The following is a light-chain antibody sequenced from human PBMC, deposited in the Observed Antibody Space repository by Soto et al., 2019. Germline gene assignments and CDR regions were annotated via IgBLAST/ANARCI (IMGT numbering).Light chain of an antibody. CDR2: AAS. V-gene: IGKV1-27*01. Sequence: DIQMTQSPSSLSSSVGDRVTITCRASQAIYNYLAWYQQKPGKVPTLLISAASTLQSGVPSRFSGSGSGTDFTLTISSLQPEDVATYYCQKFSAVPTFGGGTKVEI. CDR1: QAIYNY. CDR3: QKFSAVPT. J-gene: IGKJ4*01.